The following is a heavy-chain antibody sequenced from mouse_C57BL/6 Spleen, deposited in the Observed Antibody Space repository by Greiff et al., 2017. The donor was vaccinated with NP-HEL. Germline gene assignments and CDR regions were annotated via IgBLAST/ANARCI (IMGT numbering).Heavy chain of an antibody. CDR2: INPNNGGT. D-gene: IGHD1-1*01. CDR1: GYTFTDYY. CDR3: AYGPGDYAMDY. J-gene: IGHJ4*01. Sequence: VQLQQSGPELVKPGASVKISCKASGYTFTDYYMNWVKQSHGKSLEWIGDINPNNGGTSYNQKFKGKATLTVDKSSSTAYMELRSLTSEDSAVYYCAYGPGDYAMDYWGQGTSVTVSS. V-gene: IGHV1-26*01.